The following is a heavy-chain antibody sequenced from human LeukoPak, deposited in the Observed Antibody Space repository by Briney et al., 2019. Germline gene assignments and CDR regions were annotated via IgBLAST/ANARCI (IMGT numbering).Heavy chain of an antibody. CDR2: ISGSGGST. CDR1: GFTFSSYA. Sequence: PGGSLRLSCAASGFTFSSYAMSWVSQAPGKGLEWVSAISGSGGSTYYADSVKGRFTISRDNSKNTLYLQMNSLRAEDTAVYYCANLISSSWYYFDYWGQGTLVTVSS. CDR3: ANLISSSWYYFDY. D-gene: IGHD6-13*01. J-gene: IGHJ4*02. V-gene: IGHV3-23*01.